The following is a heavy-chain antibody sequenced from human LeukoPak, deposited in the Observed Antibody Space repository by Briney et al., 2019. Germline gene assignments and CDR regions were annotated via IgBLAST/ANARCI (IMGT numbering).Heavy chain of an antibody. CDR1: GFTFSNAW. CDR3: TTSGLLVPNWFDP. CDR2: IKSKTDGGTT. V-gene: IGHV3-15*01. Sequence: GGSLRLSCAASGFTFSNAWMSWVRQAPGKGLEWVGRIKSKTDGGTTDYAAPVKGRFTISRDDSKNTLYLQMNSLKTEDTAVYYCTTSGLLVPNWFDPWGQGTLVTVSS. D-gene: IGHD6-13*01. J-gene: IGHJ5*02.